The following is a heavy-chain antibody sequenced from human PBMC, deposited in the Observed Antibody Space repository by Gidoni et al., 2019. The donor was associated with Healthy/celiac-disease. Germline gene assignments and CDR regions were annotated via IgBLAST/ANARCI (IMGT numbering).Heavy chain of an antibody. CDR1: GFTFSSYW. CDR2: INRDGSST. J-gene: IGHJ1*01. CDR3: ARDSGDYVVVAATLQH. Sequence: EVHLVESGGVLGQPGGSLRLFCSASGFTFSSYWMPWVRQAPGKGLVWVSRINRDGSSTSYADSVKGRFTISRDNAKNTLYLQMNSLRAEDTAVYYCARDSGDYVVVAATLQHWGQGTLVTVSS. D-gene: IGHD2-15*01. V-gene: IGHV3-74*01.